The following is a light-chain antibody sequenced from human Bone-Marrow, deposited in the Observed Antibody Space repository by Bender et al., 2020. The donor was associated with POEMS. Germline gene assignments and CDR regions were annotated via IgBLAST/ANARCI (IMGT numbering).Light chain of an antibody. CDR1: SFNIGSNP. CDR3: VAWDASLNGWV. CDR2: NNN. J-gene: IGLJ3*02. Sequence: QSVLTQPPSASGTPGQRVTISCSGSSFNIGSNPVNWYQQLPGTAPKLLIYNNNQRPSGVPDRFSGSKSGTSASLAITGLQSDDEAIYFCVAWDASLNGWVFGGGTKLTVL. V-gene: IGLV1-44*01.